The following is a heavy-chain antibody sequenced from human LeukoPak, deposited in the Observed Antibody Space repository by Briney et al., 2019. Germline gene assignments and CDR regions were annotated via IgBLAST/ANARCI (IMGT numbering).Heavy chain of an antibody. CDR1: GFTFSSYA. D-gene: IGHD3-10*01. V-gene: IGHV3-23*01. J-gene: IGHJ4*02. Sequence: GGSLRLSCSASGFTFSSYAMTWVRQAPGMGLEWVSAISGSGSTTYYADSVKGRFTISRDNAKNTLYLQMSSLRAEDTAVYYCAKVGDYYGSGKYSNFDYWGQGTLVTVSS. CDR3: AKVGDYYGSGKYSNFDY. CDR2: ISGSGSTT.